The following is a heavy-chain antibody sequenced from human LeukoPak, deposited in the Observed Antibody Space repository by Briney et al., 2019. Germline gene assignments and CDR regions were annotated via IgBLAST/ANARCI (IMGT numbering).Heavy chain of an antibody. J-gene: IGHJ5*02. D-gene: IGHD2-2*01. CDR2: ISGPSTSI. CDR3: ASEPLSTT. V-gene: IGHV3-21*01. CDR1: GFNLSLYT. Sequence: GGSLRLSCAASGFNLSLYTMNWVRQAPGKGLEWVSSISGPSTSIDYADSVKGRVTISRDNAKNSLYLQMNSLRAEDTAVYYCASEPLSTTWGQGTLVTVSS.